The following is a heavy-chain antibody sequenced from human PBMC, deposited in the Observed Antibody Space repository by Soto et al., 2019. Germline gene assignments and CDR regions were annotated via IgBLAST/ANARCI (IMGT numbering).Heavy chain of an antibody. CDR2: IYYTGST. D-gene: IGHD7-27*01. V-gene: IGHV4-59*11. CDR1: GGSINNHY. J-gene: IGHJ4*02. CDR3: ARANWYSEY. Sequence: QVHLQESGPGLVKPSETLSLTCTVSGGSINNHYWSWIRQPPGEGLEWIGYIYYTGSTNYNPSLKSRVTMSVDTSKNQFSLNLGSLTAADTAIYYCARANWYSEYWGQGTLVTVSS.